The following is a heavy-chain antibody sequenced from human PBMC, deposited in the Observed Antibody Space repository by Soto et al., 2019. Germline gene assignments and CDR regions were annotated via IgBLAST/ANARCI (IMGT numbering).Heavy chain of an antibody. J-gene: IGHJ4*02. V-gene: IGHV4-28*01. CDR1: GYSISSSNW. CDR2: IYYSGTT. Sequence: PSETLSLTCAVSGYSISSSNWWDWIRQPPGKGLERIGYIYYSGTTYYNPSLKSRVTMSVDTSKNQFSLKLTSVTAVDTAVYYCASHESAVAGTVLSWCEAWGERTLV. D-gene: IGHD6-19*01. CDR3: ASHESAVAGTVLSWCEA.